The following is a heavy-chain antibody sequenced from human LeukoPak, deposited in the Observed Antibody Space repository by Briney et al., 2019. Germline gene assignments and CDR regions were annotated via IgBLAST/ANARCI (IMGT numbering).Heavy chain of an antibody. D-gene: IGHD3-3*01. V-gene: IGHV3-64*01. Sequence: GGSLRLSCAASGFTFSDFAMHWLRQAPGKGLEYVSTISSNGMSPYYANSVKGRFTISRDNSKNTLYLQMGSLRADDTAVYYCVRAHSIHNYHYGIDVWGHGTTVTVSS. J-gene: IGHJ6*02. CDR3: VRAHSIHNYHYGIDV. CDR2: ISSNGMSP. CDR1: GFTFSDFA.